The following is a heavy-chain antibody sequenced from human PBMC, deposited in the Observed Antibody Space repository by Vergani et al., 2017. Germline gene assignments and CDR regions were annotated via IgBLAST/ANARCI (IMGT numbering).Heavy chain of an antibody. J-gene: IGHJ3*02. Sequence: VQLLQSGGGLVKPGGSLRLSCAASGFSFSDHYMTWIRQAPGKGLEWVSYISNSGNTIEYADSVKGRFSISRDNAKGSLFLQMDSLRAEDTAVYYCARDHRDYNNYPGTFDIWGQGSMVTVSS. CDR1: GFSFSDHY. CDR2: ISNSGNTI. D-gene: IGHD5-24*01. V-gene: IGHV3-11*01. CDR3: ARDHRDYNNYPGTFDI.